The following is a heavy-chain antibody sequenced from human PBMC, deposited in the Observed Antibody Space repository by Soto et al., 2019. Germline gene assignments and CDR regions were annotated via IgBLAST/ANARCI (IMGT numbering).Heavy chain of an antibody. Sequence: SETLSLTCNVSGASISSFAYYWAWIRQPPGKGLEWIGTVYYNENTYYNPSLKSRVTISVDTAKNQFSLNLRSVTAADTAVYFCARRERYYGSPGWFDPWGQGTLVTVSS. CDR1: GASISSFAYY. J-gene: IGHJ5*02. CDR2: VYYNENT. D-gene: IGHD3-10*01. V-gene: IGHV4-39*01. CDR3: ARRERYYGSPGWFDP.